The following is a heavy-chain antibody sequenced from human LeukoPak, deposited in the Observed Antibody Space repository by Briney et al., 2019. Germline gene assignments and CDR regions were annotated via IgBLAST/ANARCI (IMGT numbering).Heavy chain of an antibody. CDR1: GFTFSTYW. CDR3: ARAARTVEMATMIDF. V-gene: IGHV3-66*01. Sequence: GGSLRLSCAASGFTFSTYWMHWVRQAPGKGLEWVSVIYSGDSAYYADSVKGRFTISRDNSKNTLYLQMNSLRAEDTAVYYCARAARTVEMATMIDFWGQGTLVTVSS. J-gene: IGHJ4*02. CDR2: IYSGDSA. D-gene: IGHD5-24*01.